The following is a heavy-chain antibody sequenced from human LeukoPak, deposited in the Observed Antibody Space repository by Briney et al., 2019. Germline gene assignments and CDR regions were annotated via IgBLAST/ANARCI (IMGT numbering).Heavy chain of an antibody. Sequence: QPGGSMRLSCAASGFILSNHAMSWVRQAPGKGLQWIAVSSGSGRTIEYEDSVKGRFTISRDNSKNTLSLQMNSLRVEDTAIYYCTKNVMVKRYIDCWGQGTVVTVSS. CDR2: SSGSGRTI. J-gene: IGHJ4*02. CDR3: TKNVMVKRYIDC. CDR1: GFILSNHA. V-gene: IGHV3-23*01. D-gene: IGHD5-18*01.